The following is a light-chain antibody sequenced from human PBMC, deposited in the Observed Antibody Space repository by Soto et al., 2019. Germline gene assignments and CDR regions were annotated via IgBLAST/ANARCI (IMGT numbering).Light chain of an antibody. CDR3: QQYDNSIT. V-gene: IGKV3-20*01. Sequence: EIVLTQSPGTLSLSPGETATLSCRASQSVSSNNLAWYHQKPGQTARLLIYGASSRATGIPDRFSGSGSGTDFTHTISRLEPEDSSVYYCQQYDNSITFGQGTRLEIE. J-gene: IGKJ5*01. CDR2: GAS. CDR1: QSVSSNN.